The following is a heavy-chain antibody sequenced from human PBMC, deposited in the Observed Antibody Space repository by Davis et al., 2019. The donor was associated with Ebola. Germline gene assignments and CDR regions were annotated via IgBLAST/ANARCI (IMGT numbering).Heavy chain of an antibody. CDR3: ARVPRWADFWSGPAMDV. V-gene: IGHV4-4*07. D-gene: IGHD3-3*01. J-gene: IGHJ6*02. CDR1: GGSITSYY. Sequence: SETLSLTCTVSGGSITSYYWSWIRQPAGKGLQWIGRIYSSRSISGSTDYNPSLKSRVTMSMDTPKNQFSLKLSSVTAADTAIYYCARVPRWADFWSGPAMDVWGQGTTVTVSS. CDR2: IYSSRSISGST.